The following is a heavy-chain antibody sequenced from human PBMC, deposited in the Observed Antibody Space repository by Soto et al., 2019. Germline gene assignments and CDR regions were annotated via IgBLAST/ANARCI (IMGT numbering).Heavy chain of an antibody. CDR3: ARDYDYALDY. D-gene: IGHD3-16*01. V-gene: IGHV5-51*01. Sequence: PGESLKISCKGSGYSFSSYWIGWVRQMPGKGLEWMGFTYPGDSETRYSPSFQGQVTISVDKSISTAYLQWSSLKASDTAIYYCARDYDYALDYWGQGTLVTVSS. J-gene: IGHJ4*02. CDR2: TYPGDSET. CDR1: GYSFSSYW.